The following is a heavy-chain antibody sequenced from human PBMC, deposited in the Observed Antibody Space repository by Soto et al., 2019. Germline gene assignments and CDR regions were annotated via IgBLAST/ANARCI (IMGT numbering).Heavy chain of an antibody. D-gene: IGHD6-19*01. Sequence: QVQLVQSGADVSKPGASVRISCKASGYTFTNYAVNWMRQAPGQSLEWMGWMNAGNGHTKYSQSYQDRITLTRDASATTVYMELSSLSSEDTALYFCARGIWERSSGWYYFDSWGQGTLVTVSS. CDR3: ARGIWERSSGWYYFDS. V-gene: IGHV1-3*01. J-gene: IGHJ4*02. CDR1: GYTFTNYA. CDR2: MNAGNGHT.